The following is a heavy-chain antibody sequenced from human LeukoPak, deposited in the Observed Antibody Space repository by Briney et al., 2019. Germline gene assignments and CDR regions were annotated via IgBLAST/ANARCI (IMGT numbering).Heavy chain of an antibody. V-gene: IGHV4-61*09. Sequence: PSETLSLTCTVSGGYISTGNYYWSWIRQPAGKGLEWIGNIYTTGSTSHNPSLKSRVTIPVDASKNQFSLRLSSVTAADTAVYYCTRDWGPAAATPYYFDYWGQGTLVTVSS. D-gene: IGHD6-13*01. CDR3: TRDWGPAAATPYYFDY. CDR2: IYTTGST. CDR1: GGYISTGNYY. J-gene: IGHJ4*02.